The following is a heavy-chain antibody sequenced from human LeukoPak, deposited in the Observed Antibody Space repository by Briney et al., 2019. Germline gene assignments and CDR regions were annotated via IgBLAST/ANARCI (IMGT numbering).Heavy chain of an antibody. D-gene: IGHD3-22*01. Sequence: SETLSLTCTVSGGSISSSSYYWGWIRQPPGKGLEWIGSTYYSGSTYYNPSLKSRVTISVDTSKNQFSLKLSSVTAADTAVYYCARWRNYYDSSGYRLFDSWGQGTLVTVSS. CDR2: TYYSGST. V-gene: IGHV4-39*07. CDR1: GGSISSSSYY. CDR3: ARWRNYYDSSGYRLFDS. J-gene: IGHJ4*02.